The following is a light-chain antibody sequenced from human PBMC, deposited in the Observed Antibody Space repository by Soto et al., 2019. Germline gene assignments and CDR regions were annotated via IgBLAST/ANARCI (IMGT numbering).Light chain of an antibody. CDR1: QSVSSSY. V-gene: IGKV3-20*01. CDR3: QQYGSSPQWT. CDR2: GAS. J-gene: IGKJ1*01. Sequence: EIVLTQSPGTLSLSPGERATLSCRASQSVSSSYLAWYQQKPGQAPRLLIYGASSRATGIPDRFSGSGSGTDFTLTISRLEPEDFGVYYCQQYGSSPQWTFGQGTKGEIK.